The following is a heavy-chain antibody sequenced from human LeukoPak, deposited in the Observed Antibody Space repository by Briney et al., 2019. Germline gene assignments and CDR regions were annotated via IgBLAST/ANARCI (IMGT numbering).Heavy chain of an antibody. D-gene: IGHD3-22*01. J-gene: IGHJ3*02. Sequence: PGGSLRLSCAASGFTFSTYSMNWVRQAPGKGLEWVSYISSSSSTIYYADSVKGRFTISRDNAKNSLYLQMNSLRAEDTAVYYCARESGYYLGNSAFDTWGQGTMVTVSS. CDR2: ISSSSSTI. V-gene: IGHV3-48*01. CDR1: GFTFSTYS. CDR3: ARESGYYLGNSAFDT.